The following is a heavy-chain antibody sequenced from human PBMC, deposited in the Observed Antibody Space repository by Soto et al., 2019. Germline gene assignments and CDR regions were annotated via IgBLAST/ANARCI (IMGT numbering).Heavy chain of an antibody. CDR1: GFTFSSYG. CDR3: AREFRSSGYFDY. CDR2: IWYDGSNK. D-gene: IGHD3-22*01. V-gene: IGHV3-33*01. Sequence: GGSLRLSCAASGFTFSSYGMHWVRQAPGKGLEWVAVIWYDGSNKYYADSVKGRFTISRDNSKNTLYLQMNSLRAEDTAVYYCAREFRSSGYFDYWGQGTLVTVSS. J-gene: IGHJ4*02.